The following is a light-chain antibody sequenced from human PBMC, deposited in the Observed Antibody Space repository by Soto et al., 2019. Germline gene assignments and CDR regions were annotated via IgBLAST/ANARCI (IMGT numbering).Light chain of an antibody. CDR3: QQRSDWPST. CDR2: DAS. CDR1: QSVGSY. V-gene: IGKV3-11*01. Sequence: EIVLTQSPATLSLSPGDRATLSCRASQSVGSYLGWYQQRPGQAPRLLIYDASNRATGIPARFSGSGSGTDFTLTISSLAPEDFAVYYCQQRSDWPSTFGGGTKVEI. J-gene: IGKJ4*01.